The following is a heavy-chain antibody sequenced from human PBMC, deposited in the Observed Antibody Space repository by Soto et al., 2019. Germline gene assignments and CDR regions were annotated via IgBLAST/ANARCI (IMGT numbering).Heavy chain of an antibody. CDR3: ARTVMPVGNLSAFDH. D-gene: IGHD7-27*01. CDR2: IYNNGNT. Sequence: QMQLQESGPGLVKPSETLSLTCNVSGGSVSSVKYFWSWIRQPPGKGLEWIAYIYNNGNTNYNPSLKSRVTISVDTSKNQCSLKLTSVTAADSAVYCCARTVMPVGNLSAFDHWGQGVLVTVSS. V-gene: IGHV4-61*01. J-gene: IGHJ4*02. CDR1: GGSVSSVKYF.